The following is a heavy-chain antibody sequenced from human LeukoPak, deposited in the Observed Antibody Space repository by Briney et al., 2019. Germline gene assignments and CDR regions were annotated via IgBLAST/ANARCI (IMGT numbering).Heavy chain of an antibody. CDR2: IIPIFGTA. J-gene: IGHJ3*02. V-gene: IGHV1-69*05. Sequence: AASVKVSCKASGYTFTGYYMHWVRQAPGQGLEWMGGIIPIFGTANYAQKFQGRVTITTDESTSTAYMELSSLRSEDTAVYYCARDPYGSGSYYIPRAFDIWGQGAMVTVSS. CDR1: GYTFTGYY. CDR3: ARDPYGSGSYYIPRAFDI. D-gene: IGHD3-10*01.